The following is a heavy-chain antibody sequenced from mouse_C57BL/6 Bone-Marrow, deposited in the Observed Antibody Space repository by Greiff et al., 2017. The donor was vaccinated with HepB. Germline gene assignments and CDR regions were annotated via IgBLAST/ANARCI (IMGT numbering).Heavy chain of an antibody. CDR3: ASLFTTVVATPVYFDY. CDR1: GYAFSSYW. Sequence: QVQLQQSGAELVKPGASVKISCKASGYAFSSYWMNWVKQRPGKGLEWIGQIYPGDGDTNYNGKFKGKATLTADKSSSTAYMQLSSLTSEDSAVYFCASLFTTVVATPVYFDYWGQGTTLTVSS. D-gene: IGHD1-1*01. CDR2: IYPGDGDT. V-gene: IGHV1-80*01. J-gene: IGHJ2*01.